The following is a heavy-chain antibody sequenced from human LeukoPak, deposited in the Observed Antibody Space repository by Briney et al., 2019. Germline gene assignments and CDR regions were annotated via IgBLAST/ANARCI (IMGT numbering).Heavy chain of an antibody. J-gene: IGHJ4*02. CDR1: GYSISSGYY. CDR3: ASAHYEATGLGYYFKF. Sequence: PSETLSLTCNVSGYSISSGYYWGWIRQSPGKGLEWIGTVYHTGTTYYTPSLKSRLAISLDTSTNRFSLKLTSVTAIDTAVYYCASAHYEATGLGYYFKFWGQGTLVTVSS. CDR2: VYHTGTT. D-gene: IGHD2-8*02. V-gene: IGHV4-38-2*02.